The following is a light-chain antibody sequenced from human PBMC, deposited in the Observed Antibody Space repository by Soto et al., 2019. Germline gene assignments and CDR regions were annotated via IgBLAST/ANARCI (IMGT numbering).Light chain of an antibody. V-gene: IGLV2-14*03. CDR3: TSYSSGSTHVI. CDR2: DVN. J-gene: IGLJ2*01. Sequence: QSALTQPASVSGSPGQSITLSCTGTSSDIGDYDYVSWYQRHPGKAPKLIIYDVNNRPSGVSDRFSGSKSGNTASLTISGFQAEDEADYYCTSYSSGSTHVIFGGGTKLTVL. CDR1: SSDIGDYDY.